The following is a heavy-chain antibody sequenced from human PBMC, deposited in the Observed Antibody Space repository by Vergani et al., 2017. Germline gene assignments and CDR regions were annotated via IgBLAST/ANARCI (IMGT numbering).Heavy chain of an antibody. J-gene: IGHJ6*03. CDR3: ARDLGGYMDV. CDR1: GFTFSSYS. D-gene: IGHD3-10*01. V-gene: IGHV3-48*02. Sequence: EVQLVESGGGLVQPGGSLRLSCAASGFTFSSYSMNWVRQAPGKGLEWVSYISSSSSTIYYADSVKGRFTISRDNAKNSLYLPMNSLRDEDTAVYYCARDLGGYMDVWGKGTTVTVSS. CDR2: ISSSSSTI.